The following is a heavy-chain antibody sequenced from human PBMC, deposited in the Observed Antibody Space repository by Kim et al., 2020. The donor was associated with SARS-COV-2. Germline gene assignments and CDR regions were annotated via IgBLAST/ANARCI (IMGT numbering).Heavy chain of an antibody. CDR3: ARFPPDY. Sequence: YSGSTNYTPSLKSHVTISVATSKNQFSLKLSAVTAADTAVYYCARFPPDYWGQGTLVTVSS. CDR2: YSGST. J-gene: IGHJ4*02. V-gene: IGHV4-59*01.